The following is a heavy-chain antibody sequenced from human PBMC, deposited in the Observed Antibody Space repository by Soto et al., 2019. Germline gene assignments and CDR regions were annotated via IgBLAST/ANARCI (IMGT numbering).Heavy chain of an antibody. V-gene: IGHV3-33*01. CDR3: ARDAKYCSGGSCYSPIWFDP. D-gene: IGHD2-15*01. CDR2: IWYDGSNK. J-gene: IGHJ5*02. CDR1: GFTFSSYG. Sequence: GGSLRLSCAASGFTFSSYGMHWVRQAPGKGLEWVEVIWYDGSNKYYAESVKGRFTISRDNSKNILYLQMNSLRVEDTAVYYCARDAKYCSGGSCYSPIWFDPWGQGT.